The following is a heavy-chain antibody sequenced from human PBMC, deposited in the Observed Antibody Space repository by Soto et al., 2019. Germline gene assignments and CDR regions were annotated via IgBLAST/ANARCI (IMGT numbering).Heavy chain of an antibody. Sequence: GGSLRLSCAASGFTFSSYGMHWVRQAPGKGLEWVAVISYDGSNKYYADSVKGRFTISRDNSKNTLYLQMNSLRAGDTAVYYCAKGLYYYDSSGSPLDVWGQGTTVTVSS. CDR1: GFTFSSYG. D-gene: IGHD3-22*01. CDR2: ISYDGSNK. V-gene: IGHV3-30*18. J-gene: IGHJ6*02. CDR3: AKGLYYYDSSGSPLDV.